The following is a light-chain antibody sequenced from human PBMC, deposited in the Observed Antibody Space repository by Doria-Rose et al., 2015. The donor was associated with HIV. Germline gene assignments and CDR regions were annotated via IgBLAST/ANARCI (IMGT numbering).Light chain of an antibody. CDR3: HQYGTSWT. Sequence: EIVLTQSPGTLSLSPGERATLSCRASQSFSSTYLAWYQQIPDQAPSLLIYDGSTRATGIPDRFSASGSGTDSTLTIDRLEPEDFALYYCHQYGTSWTFGQGTKVEI. V-gene: IGKV3-20*01. CDR2: DGS. CDR1: QSFSSTY. J-gene: IGKJ1*01.